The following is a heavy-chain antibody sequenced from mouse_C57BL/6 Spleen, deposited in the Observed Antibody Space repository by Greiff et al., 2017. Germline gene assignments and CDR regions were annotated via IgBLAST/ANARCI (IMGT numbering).Heavy chain of an antibody. V-gene: IGHV1-64*01. CDR1: GYTFTSYW. J-gene: IGHJ2*01. Sequence: QVQLQQPGAELVKPGASVKLSCKASGYTFTSYWMHWVKQRPGQGLEWIGMIHPNSGSTNYNEKFKSKATLTVDKSSSTAYMQLSSLTSEDSAVDYCASDYYGRGFDYWGQGTTLTVSS. CDR2: IHPNSGST. CDR3: ASDYYGRGFDY. D-gene: IGHD1-1*01.